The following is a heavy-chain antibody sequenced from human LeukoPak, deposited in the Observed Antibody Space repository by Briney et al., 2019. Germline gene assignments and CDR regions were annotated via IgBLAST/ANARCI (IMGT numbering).Heavy chain of an antibody. J-gene: IGHJ4*02. CDR2: INPSGGST. D-gene: IGHD3-9*01. CDR3: ARDFELRYFDWLFVLDY. CDR1: GYTFTSYY. Sequence: ASVKVSCKASGYTFTSYYMHWVRQAPGQGLEWMGIINPSGGSTSYAQKFQGRVTMTRDTSTSTVYMELSSLRSEDTAVYYCARDFELRYFDWLFVLDYWGQGTLVTVSS. V-gene: IGHV1-46*01.